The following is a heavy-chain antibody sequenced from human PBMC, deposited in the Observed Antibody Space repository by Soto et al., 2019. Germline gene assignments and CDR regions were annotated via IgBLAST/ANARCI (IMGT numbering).Heavy chain of an antibody. V-gene: IGHV4-39*01. CDR1: GGSISSSRYY. CDR3: ARPQRGGLLDAFDI. Sequence: PSETLSLTCTVSGGSISSSRYYWGWIRQPPGKGLEWIGSIYYSGSTYYNPSLKSRATISIDTSKNQFSLKLTSVTAADTAVYYCARPQRGGLLDAFDIWGQGTMVTVSS. D-gene: IGHD2-15*01. J-gene: IGHJ3*02. CDR2: IYYSGST.